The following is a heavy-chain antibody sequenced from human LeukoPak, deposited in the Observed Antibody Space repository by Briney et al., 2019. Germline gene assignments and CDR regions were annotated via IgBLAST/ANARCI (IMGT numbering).Heavy chain of an antibody. Sequence: SGGSLRLSCAASGFTFSSYCMSWVRQAPGKGLEWVANINKDESEKYYVDSVKGRFTISRDNAKNSLYLQMDSLRAEDTAMYYCARRRGMGSLDYWGQGTLVTASS. CDR2: INKDESEK. V-gene: IGHV3-7*03. CDR1: GFTFSSYC. D-gene: IGHD2-8*01. J-gene: IGHJ4*02. CDR3: ARRRGMGSLDY.